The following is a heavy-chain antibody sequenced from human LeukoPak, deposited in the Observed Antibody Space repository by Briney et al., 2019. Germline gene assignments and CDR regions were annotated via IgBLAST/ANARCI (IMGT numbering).Heavy chain of an antibody. CDR2: IYPGDSDV. J-gene: IGHJ4*02. V-gene: IGHV5-51*01. CDR3: ARRRSMSYRSYFEY. Sequence: GESLKISCQGSGYSFSSFWIGLVRQMPGKGLEWMGFIYPGDSDVRYSPSFQGQVNISADKSLNSAYLQWNSLKASDTAMYYCARRRSMSYRSYFEYWGQGTLVTVSS. CDR1: GYSFSSFW. D-gene: IGHD1-26*01.